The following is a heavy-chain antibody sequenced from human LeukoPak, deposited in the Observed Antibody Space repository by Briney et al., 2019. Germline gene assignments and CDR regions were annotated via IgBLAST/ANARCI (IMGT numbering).Heavy chain of an antibody. CDR2: ITHSGGT. V-gene: IGHV4-34*01. J-gene: IGHJ4*02. D-gene: IGHD3-10*01. CDR1: GGSFSGYY. Sequence: SETLSLTCAVYGGSFSGYYWSWIRQPPGKGLEWIGEITHSGGTNYNPSLKSRVTISLDTSKNQLSLILNSVTAADTAVYYCARGTRGRFGEFLTFDYWGQGTLVTVSS. CDR3: ARGTRGRFGEFLTFDY.